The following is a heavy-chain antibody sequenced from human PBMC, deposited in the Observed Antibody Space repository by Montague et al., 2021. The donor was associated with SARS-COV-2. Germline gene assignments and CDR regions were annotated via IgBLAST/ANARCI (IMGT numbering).Heavy chain of an antibody. D-gene: IGHD6-13*01. CDR3: ARDVYSSSWFARPDN. V-gene: IGHV3-30*04. CDR2: ISYDGSDK. Sequence: SLRLPCAASGFTFSSFAVHWVRQAPGKGLEWVAVISYDGSDKYYVDSVEGRFTISRDNSKNTLYPQMNSLRAEDTAVYYCARDVYSSSWFARPDNWGQGTLVTVSS. J-gene: IGHJ4*02. CDR1: GFTFSSFA.